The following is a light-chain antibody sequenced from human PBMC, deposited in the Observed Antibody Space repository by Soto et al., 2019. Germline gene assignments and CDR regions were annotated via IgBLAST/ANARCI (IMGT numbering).Light chain of an antibody. J-gene: IGKJ1*01. Sequence: DIQMTQSPSTLSASVGDRVTITCRASQSISTWLALYQQKPGKAPRLLIHKVSNLHSGVPSRFSGSPSGTEFTLTISGLQPDDFATYFCQQYYSYPWTFGRGTKVDIK. CDR3: QQYYSYPWT. CDR1: QSISTW. CDR2: KVS. V-gene: IGKV1-5*03.